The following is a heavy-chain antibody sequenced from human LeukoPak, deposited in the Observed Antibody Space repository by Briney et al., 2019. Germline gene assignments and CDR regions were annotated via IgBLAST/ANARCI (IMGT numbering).Heavy chain of an antibody. J-gene: IGHJ4*02. CDR2: VKSKSAGETT. D-gene: IGHD3-10*01. CDR3: TLIQGWGSGSYYRDF. Sequence: GGSLRLSCAASGLIISNDWMSWVRQAPGKGLEWVARVKSKSAGETTDYAAPVKGRFTISRDDSKNTLYLQMNSLKTEDTAVYYCTLIQGWGSGSYYRDFWGQGTLVTVSS. V-gene: IGHV3-15*01. CDR1: GLIISNDW.